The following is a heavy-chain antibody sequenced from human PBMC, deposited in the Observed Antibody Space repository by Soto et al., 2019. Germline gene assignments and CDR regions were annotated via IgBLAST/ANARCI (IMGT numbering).Heavy chain of an antibody. CDR3: ASSRSYDFWSGYYNY. Sequence: SETLSLTCAVYGGSFSGYYWSWIRQPPGKGLEWIGEINHSGSTNYNPSLKSRVTISVDTSKNQFSLKLSSVTAADTAVYYRASSRSYDFWSGYYNYWGQGTLVTVSS. J-gene: IGHJ4*02. CDR1: GGSFSGYY. D-gene: IGHD3-3*01. V-gene: IGHV4-34*01. CDR2: INHSGST.